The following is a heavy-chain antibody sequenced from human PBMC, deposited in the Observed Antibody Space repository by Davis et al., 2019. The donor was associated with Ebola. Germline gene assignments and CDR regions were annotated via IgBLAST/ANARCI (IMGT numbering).Heavy chain of an antibody. CDR1: GYSFTSYW. CDR3: ARPKGAVADWYFDL. Sequence: PGGSLRLSCKGSGYSFTSYWIGWVRQMPGKGLEWMGIIYPGDSDTRYSPSFQGQVTISADKSISTAYLQWSSLKASDTAMYYCARPKGAVADWYFDLWGRGTLVTVSS. CDR2: IYPGDSDT. V-gene: IGHV5-51*01. J-gene: IGHJ2*01. D-gene: IGHD6-19*01.